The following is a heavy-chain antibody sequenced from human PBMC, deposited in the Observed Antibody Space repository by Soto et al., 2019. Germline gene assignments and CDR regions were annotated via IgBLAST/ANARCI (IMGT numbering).Heavy chain of an antibody. CDR1: GFTFTSYT. V-gene: IGHV3-21*06. CDR3: ARARVYATGPLDF. J-gene: IGHJ4*02. D-gene: IGHD6-13*01. Sequence: PGGSLGLSCAASGFTFTSYTMNWVRQAPGKGLEWVSSISSSSDYIYYADSMKGRVTISRDNAKNSLFLDMNSLTGEDTAVYYCARARVYATGPLDFWGQGTLVTSPQ. CDR2: ISSSSDYI.